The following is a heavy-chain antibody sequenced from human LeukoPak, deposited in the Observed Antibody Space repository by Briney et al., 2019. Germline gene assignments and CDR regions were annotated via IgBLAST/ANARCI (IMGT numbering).Heavy chain of an antibody. CDR3: ARDLFRTTMIVVVLGY. CDR2: IIPIFGTA. V-gene: IGHV1-69*13. J-gene: IGHJ4*02. Sequence: GASVKVSCKASGGTFSSYAISWVRQAPGQGLEWMGGIIPIFGTANYAQKFQGRVTITADESTSTAYMELSSLRSEDTAVYYCARDLFRTTMIVVVLGYWGQGTLVTVSS. D-gene: IGHD3-22*01. CDR1: GGTFSSYA.